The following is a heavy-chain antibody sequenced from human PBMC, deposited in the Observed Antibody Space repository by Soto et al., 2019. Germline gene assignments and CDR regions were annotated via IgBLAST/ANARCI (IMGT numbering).Heavy chain of an antibody. CDR3: ATDYDILTGYSGLRYFDY. D-gene: IGHD3-9*01. CDR1: GFTFSSYS. J-gene: IGHJ4*02. Sequence: GGSLRLSCAASGFTFSSYSMNWVRQAPGKGLEWVSYISSNSSTIYYADSVKGRFTISRDNSKNTLYLQMNSLRAEDTAVYYCATDYDILTGYSGLRYFDYWGQGTLVTVSS. CDR2: ISSNSSTI. V-gene: IGHV3-48*01.